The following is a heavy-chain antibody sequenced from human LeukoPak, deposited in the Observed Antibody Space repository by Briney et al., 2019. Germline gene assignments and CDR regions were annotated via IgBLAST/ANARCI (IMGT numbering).Heavy chain of an antibody. CDR1: GFTFSSYS. CDR3: AREGLDDSSGGYYFDY. Sequence: PGGSLRLSCAASGFTFSSYSMNWVRQAPGKGLEWVSSISSSSSYIYYADSVKGRFTISRDNAKNSLYLQMNSLRAEDTAVYYCAREGLDDSSGGYYFDYWGQGTLVIVSS. V-gene: IGHV3-21*01. CDR2: ISSSSSYI. J-gene: IGHJ4*02. D-gene: IGHD3-22*01.